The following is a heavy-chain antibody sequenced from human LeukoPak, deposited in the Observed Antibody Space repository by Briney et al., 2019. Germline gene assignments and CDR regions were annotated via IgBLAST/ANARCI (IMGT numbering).Heavy chain of an antibody. CDR1: GFTFSSYS. V-gene: IGHV3-21*01. D-gene: IGHD5-18*01. J-gene: IGHJ4*02. CDR2: ISSSSSYI. Sequence: GGSLRLSCAASGFTFSSYSMNWVRQAPGKGLEWASSISSSSSYIYYADSVKGRFTISRDNAKNSLYLQMNSLRAEDTAVYYCARTGGYSYGLDYWGQGTLVTVSS. CDR3: ARTGGYSYGLDY.